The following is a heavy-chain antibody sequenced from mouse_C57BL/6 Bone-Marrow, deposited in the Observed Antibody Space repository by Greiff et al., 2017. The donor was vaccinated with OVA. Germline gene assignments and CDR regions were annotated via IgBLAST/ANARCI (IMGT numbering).Heavy chain of an antibody. CDR3: ARYSIYGIWYFDV. J-gene: IGHJ1*03. Sequence: EVQLVESGGGLVQPGGSLSLSCAASGFTFTDYYMSWVRQPPGKALEWLGFIRNKANGYTTEYSASVKGRFTISRDNSQSILYLQMNALRAEDSATYYCARYSIYGIWYFDVWGTGTTVTVSS. V-gene: IGHV7-3*01. CDR1: GFTFTDYY. D-gene: IGHD2-1*01. CDR2: IRNKANGYTT.